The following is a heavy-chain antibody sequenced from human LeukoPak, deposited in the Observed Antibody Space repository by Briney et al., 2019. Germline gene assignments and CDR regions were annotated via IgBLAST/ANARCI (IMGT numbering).Heavy chain of an antibody. Sequence: SETLSLTCTVSGGSISSYYWSWIRQPPGKGLEWIGYIYYSGSTNYNPSLKSRVTISVDKSKNQFSLKLSSVTAADTALYYCARAVGYCSGGSCYGWFDPWGQGTLVTVSS. CDR2: IYYSGST. CDR3: ARAVGYCSGGSCYGWFDP. D-gene: IGHD2-15*01. V-gene: IGHV4-59*12. CDR1: GGSISSYY. J-gene: IGHJ5*02.